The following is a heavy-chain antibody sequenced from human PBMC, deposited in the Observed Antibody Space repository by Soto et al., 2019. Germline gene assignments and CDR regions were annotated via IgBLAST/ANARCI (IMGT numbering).Heavy chain of an antibody. Sequence: PGGSLRLSCAASGLTFINYAMHWVRQAPGKGLEWVAAIRYVGSHENYADSVKGRFTISRDNSKNILYLQMNSLRAEDTALYYCVGQLYSSGWAAVSPWGQGTLVTVSS. D-gene: IGHD6-19*01. J-gene: IGHJ5*02. CDR3: VGQLYSSGWAAVSP. CDR2: IRYVGSHE. CDR1: GLTFINYA. V-gene: IGHV3-30*02.